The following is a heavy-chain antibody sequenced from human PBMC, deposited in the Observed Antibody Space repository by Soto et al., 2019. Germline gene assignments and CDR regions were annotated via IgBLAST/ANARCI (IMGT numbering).Heavy chain of an antibody. CDR2: ISTYNSNT. D-gene: IGHD2-15*01. J-gene: IGHJ6*02. Sequence: QVQLVQSGVEMKKPGASVKVSCKASGYTFSRYGISWVRQAPGQGLEWMGWISTYNSNTNYAQKFKGRVTMTTVTYTDTAYLEVRSLTSDDMAVYYCAREGYCSSGSCALYSHDYFGMDVWGQGTTVTVSS. CDR3: AREGYCSSGSCALYSHDYFGMDV. V-gene: IGHV1-18*03. CDR1: GYTFSRYG.